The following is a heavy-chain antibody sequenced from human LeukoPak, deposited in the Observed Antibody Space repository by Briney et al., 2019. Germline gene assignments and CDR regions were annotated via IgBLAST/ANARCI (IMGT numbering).Heavy chain of an antibody. CDR1: GFTFSDYY. D-gene: IGHD5-12*01. J-gene: IGHJ4*02. CDR2: ISWNSGSI. V-gene: IGHV3-9*01. Sequence: PGGSLRLSCAASGFTFSDYYMSWIRQAPGKGLEWVSGISWNSGSIGYADSVKGRFTISRDNAKNSLYLQMNSLRAEDTALYYCAKDMGRYSGYDLSVDYWGQGTLVTVSS. CDR3: AKDMGRYSGYDLSVDY.